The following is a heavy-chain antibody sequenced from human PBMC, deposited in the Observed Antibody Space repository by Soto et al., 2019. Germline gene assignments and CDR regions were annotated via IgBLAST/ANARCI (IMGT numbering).Heavy chain of an antibody. CDR2: IFYSGLT. J-gene: IGHJ3*02. CDR1: GGSISSYY. Sequence: SETLSLTCIVSGGSISSYYWSWIRQPPGKGLEWIGFIFYSGLTNYNPSLESRVTMSVDTSKNHCSLRLSSVTAADTAVYYCARHGGITMVRGVLTAFDIWGQGTMVTVSS. V-gene: IGHV4-59*08. D-gene: IGHD3-10*01. CDR3: ARHGGITMVRGVLTAFDI.